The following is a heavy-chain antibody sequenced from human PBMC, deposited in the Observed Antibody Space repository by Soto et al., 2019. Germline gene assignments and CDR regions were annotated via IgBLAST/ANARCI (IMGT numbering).Heavy chain of an antibody. J-gene: IGHJ4*02. CDR1: GFTVSSNY. D-gene: IGHD3-22*01. Sequence: PGGSLRLSCPASGFTVSSNYISWVRQAPGKGLEWVSVIYSGGSTYYADSVKGRFTISRDNSKNTLYLQMNSLRAEDTAVYYCARESPSFPTYYYDSSGYSSYYFDYWGQGTLVTVSS. V-gene: IGHV3-53*01. CDR2: IYSGGST. CDR3: ARESPSFPTYYYDSSGYSSYYFDY.